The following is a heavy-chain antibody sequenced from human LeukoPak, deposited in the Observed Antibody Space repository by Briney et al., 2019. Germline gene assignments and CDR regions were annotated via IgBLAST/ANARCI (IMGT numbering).Heavy chain of an antibody. D-gene: IGHD1-20*01. CDR3: ARDRDNWNYNYYMDV. CDR2: IYYSGST. Sequence: PSETLSLTCTVSGGSISSYYWSWIRQPPGKGLEWIGYIYYSGSTNYNPSLKSRVTISVDTSKNQFSLKLSSVTAADTAVYYCARDRDNWNYNYYMDVWGKGTTVTVSS. J-gene: IGHJ6*03. CDR1: GGSISSYY. V-gene: IGHV4-59*01.